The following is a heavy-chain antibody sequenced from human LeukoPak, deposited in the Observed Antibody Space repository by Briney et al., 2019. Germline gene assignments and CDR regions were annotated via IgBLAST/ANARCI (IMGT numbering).Heavy chain of an antibody. Sequence: ASVKVSCKASGYTXTGYYMHWVRQAPGQGLEWMGWINPNSGGTNYAQKFQGRVTMTRDTSISTAYMELSRLRSDDTAVYYCARGDGYDIFNWFDPWGQGTLVTVSS. J-gene: IGHJ5*02. V-gene: IGHV1-2*02. CDR1: GYTXTGYY. D-gene: IGHD3-9*01. CDR2: INPNSGGT. CDR3: ARGDGYDIFNWFDP.